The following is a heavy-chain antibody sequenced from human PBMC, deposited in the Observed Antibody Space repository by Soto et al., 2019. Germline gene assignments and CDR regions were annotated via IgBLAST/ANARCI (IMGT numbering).Heavy chain of an antibody. CDR3: AKSRVFIGAIVTLLES. D-gene: IGHD3-16*02. V-gene: IGHV3-23*01. CDR1: GFTFSSYA. J-gene: IGHJ4*02. Sequence: EVQLLESGGGLVQPGGSLTLSCATSGFTFSSYAMVWVLQAAEKGLEWVASISNNGDTAYYADSVKGRFTISRGNSENTLYLQNNGLRADDTALYFCAKSRVFIGAIVTLLESWGQGTQVTVSS. CDR2: ISNNGDTA.